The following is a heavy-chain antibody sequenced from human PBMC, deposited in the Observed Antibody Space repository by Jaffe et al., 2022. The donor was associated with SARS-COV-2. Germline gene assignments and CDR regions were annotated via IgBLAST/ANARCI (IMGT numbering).Heavy chain of an antibody. CDR2: IYSGGST. Sequence: EVQLVESGGGLIQPGGSLRLSCAASGFTVSSNYMSWVRQAPGKGLEWVSVIYSGGSTYYADSVKGRFTISRDNSKNTLYLQMNSLRAEDTAVYYCARARGDGPTPFRNSYFDYWGQGTLVTVSS. CDR3: ARARGDGPTPFRNSYFDY. V-gene: IGHV3-53*01. J-gene: IGHJ4*02. D-gene: IGHD3-10*01. CDR1: GFTVSSNY.